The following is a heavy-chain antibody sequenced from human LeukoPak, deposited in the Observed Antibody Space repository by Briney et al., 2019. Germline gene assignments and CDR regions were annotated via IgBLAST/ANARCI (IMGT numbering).Heavy chain of an antibody. D-gene: IGHD6-13*01. CDR3: ARDREDSSSWYVSPSFDY. Sequence: GGSLRLSCAASGFTFSSYAMHWVRQAPGKGLEYVSAISSNGGSTYYANSVKGRFTISRDDSKNTLYLQMGSLRAEDMAVYYCARDREDSSSWYVSPSFDYWGQGTLVTVSS. CDR1: GFTFSSYA. J-gene: IGHJ4*02. CDR2: ISSNGGST. V-gene: IGHV3-64*01.